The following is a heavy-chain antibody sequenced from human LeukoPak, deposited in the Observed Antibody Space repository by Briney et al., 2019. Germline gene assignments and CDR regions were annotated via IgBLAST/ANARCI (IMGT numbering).Heavy chain of an antibody. D-gene: IGHD4/OR15-4a*01. J-gene: IGHJ4*02. CDR3: AKDDYDYGSN. CDR1: RFTFSSFT. V-gene: IGHV3-23*01. CDR2: ISGSGGTT. Sequence: GGSLRLSCAAARFTFSSFTMHWVRQAPGKGLEWVSAISGSGGTTYYADSVKGRFTISRDNSKNTLYLQMNSLRAEDTAIYYCAKDDYDYGSNWGQGTLVTVSS.